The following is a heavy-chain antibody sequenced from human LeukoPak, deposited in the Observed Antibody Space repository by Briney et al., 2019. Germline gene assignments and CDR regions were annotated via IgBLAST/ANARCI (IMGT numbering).Heavy chain of an antibody. V-gene: IGHV4-59*12. D-gene: IGHD3-22*01. CDR2: IYYSGST. Sequence: PSETLSLTCTVSGGSISSYYWSWIRQPPGKGLEWIGYIYYSGSTNYNPSLKSRVTISVDTSKNQFSLKLSSVTAADTAVYYCAGDTSYYDSSGYPGAFDIWGQGTMVTVSS. J-gene: IGHJ3*02. CDR1: GGSISSYY. CDR3: AGDTSYYDSSGYPGAFDI.